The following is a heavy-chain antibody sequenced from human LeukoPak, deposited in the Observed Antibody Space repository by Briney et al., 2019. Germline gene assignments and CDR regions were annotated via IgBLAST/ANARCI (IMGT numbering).Heavy chain of an antibody. CDR3: ARDRGSPYYDSSGYQRGGHDGMDV. Sequence: GASVKVSCKASGYTFTSYGISWVRQAPGQGLEWMGWISAYNGNTNYAQKLQGRVTMTTDTSTSTAYMELRSLRSDDTAVYYCARDRGSPYYDSSGYQRGGHDGMDVWGQGTTVTVSS. CDR1: GYTFTSYG. J-gene: IGHJ6*02. V-gene: IGHV1-18*01. CDR2: ISAYNGNT. D-gene: IGHD3-22*01.